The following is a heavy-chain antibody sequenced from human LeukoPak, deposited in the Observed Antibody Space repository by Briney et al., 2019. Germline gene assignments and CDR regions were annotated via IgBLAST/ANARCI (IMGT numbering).Heavy chain of an antibody. CDR2: ISAYNGNT. V-gene: IGHV1-18*01. J-gene: IGHJ4*02. Sequence: GASVKVSCKASGYTFTSYGISWVRQAPGQGLEWMGWISAYNGNTNYAQKLQGRVTMTTDTSTSTAYMELRSLRSDDTAVYYCARVSYDFWSGYYQYYFDYWGQGTLVTVSS. D-gene: IGHD3-3*01. CDR3: ARVSYDFWSGYYQYYFDY. CDR1: GYTFTSYG.